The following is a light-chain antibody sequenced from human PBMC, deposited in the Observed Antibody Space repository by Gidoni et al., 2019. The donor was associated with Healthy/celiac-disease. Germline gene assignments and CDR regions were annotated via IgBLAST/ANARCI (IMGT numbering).Light chain of an antibody. CDR2: EAS. CDR1: QSVSSY. CDR3: QQRSNWQYT. J-gene: IGKJ2*01. V-gene: IGKV3-11*01. Sequence: EIVLTQSPATLSLSPGERATLSCRASQSVSSYLAWYQQKPGQAPRLLIYEASNRATGIPARFSGSGSGTDFTLTISSLEPEDFAVYYCQQRSNWQYTFGQGTKLEIK.